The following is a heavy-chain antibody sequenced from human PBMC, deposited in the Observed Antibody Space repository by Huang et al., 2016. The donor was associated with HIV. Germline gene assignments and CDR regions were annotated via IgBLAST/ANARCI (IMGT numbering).Heavy chain of an antibody. CDR2: FAPEIGET. CDR3: ATGFDVFFDF. V-gene: IGHV1-24*01. D-gene: IGHD3-9*01. Sequence: QVQLVQSRAEVKKPGASVKVSCKVSDYTLTELSIHWVRQPPGKGLEWMGVFAPEIGETIYAQKCQGRVTMTEDTSTETAFMELSGLRPEDTAVYYCATGFDVFFDFWGQGTLVTVSS. CDR1: DYTLTELS. J-gene: IGHJ4*02.